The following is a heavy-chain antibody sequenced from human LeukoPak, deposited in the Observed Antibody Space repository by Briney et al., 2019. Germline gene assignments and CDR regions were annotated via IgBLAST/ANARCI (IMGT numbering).Heavy chain of an antibody. CDR1: GFTFSNYA. J-gene: IGHJ4*02. CDR2: ISGNGDST. V-gene: IGHV3-23*01. D-gene: IGHD6-13*01. Sequence: PGGSLRLSCAASGFTFSNYAISWVRQAPGKGLEWVSAISGNGDSTYYADSVKGRFTISRDNSRNTLYLQMNSLRAEDTDVYYCARDAYRTYSSSWYYFDYWGQGTLVTVSS. CDR3: ARDAYRTYSSSWYYFDY.